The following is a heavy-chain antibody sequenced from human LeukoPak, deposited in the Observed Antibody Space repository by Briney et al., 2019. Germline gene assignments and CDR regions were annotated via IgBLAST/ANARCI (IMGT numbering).Heavy chain of an antibody. J-gene: IGHJ4*02. V-gene: IGHV4-34*01. CDR1: GGSFSGYY. D-gene: IGHD6-13*01. Sequence: PSETLPLTCAVYGGSFSGYYWSWIRQPPGKGLEWIGEINHSGSTNYNPSLKSRVTISVDTSKNQFSLKLSSVTAADAAVYYCARGTYSSSWYAFDYWGQGTLVTVSS. CDR3: ARGTYSSSWYAFDY. CDR2: INHSGST.